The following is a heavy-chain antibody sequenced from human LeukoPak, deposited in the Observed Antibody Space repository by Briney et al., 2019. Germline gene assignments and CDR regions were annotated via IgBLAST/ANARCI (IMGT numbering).Heavy chain of an antibody. D-gene: IGHD6-6*01. J-gene: IGHJ3*02. CDR2: IWYDGSNK. Sequence: RAGGSLRLSCAASGFTFSSYGMHWVRQAPGKGLEWVAVIWYDGSNKYYPDSVKGRFTISRDNSKNTLYLQMNSLRAEDTAVYYCAREGQLIDAFDIWGQGTMVTVSS. V-gene: IGHV3-33*01. CDR3: AREGQLIDAFDI. CDR1: GFTFSSYG.